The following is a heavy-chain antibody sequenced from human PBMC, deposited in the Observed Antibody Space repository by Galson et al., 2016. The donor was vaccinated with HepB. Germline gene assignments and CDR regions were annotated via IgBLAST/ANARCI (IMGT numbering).Heavy chain of an antibody. J-gene: IGHJ4*02. CDR2: DSMDGRRT. V-gene: IGHV3-30*18. D-gene: IGHD3-10*02. Sequence: SLRLSCAGSGFIFRGYGMHWVRQAPGKGLEWVAADSMDGRRTFYADSVRGRFTISRDNSNNMLFLQMDSLRPDDTGVYYCAKRHEFCPPVGCSVDYWGQGTRVSVSS. CDR1: GFIFRGYG. CDR3: AKRHEFCPPVGCSVDY.